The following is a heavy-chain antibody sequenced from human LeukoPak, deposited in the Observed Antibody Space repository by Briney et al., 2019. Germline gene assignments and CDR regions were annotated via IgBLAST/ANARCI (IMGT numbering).Heavy chain of an antibody. D-gene: IGHD1-26*01. CDR1: GGSISSSSYY. CDR3: ATTTIRLGF. V-gene: IGHV4-39*07. CDR2: IYYSGST. J-gene: IGHJ4*02. Sequence: SETLSLTCTVSGGSISSSSYYWGWIRQPPGKGLEWIGSIYYSGSTYYNPSLKSRVTISVDTSKNQFSLRLSSVTAADTAVYYCATTTIRLGFWGQGTLVTVSS.